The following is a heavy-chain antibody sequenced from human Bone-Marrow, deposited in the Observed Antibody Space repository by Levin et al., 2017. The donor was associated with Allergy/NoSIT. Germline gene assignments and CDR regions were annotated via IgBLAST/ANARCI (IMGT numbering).Heavy chain of an antibody. CDR1: GDSINNTNHY. D-gene: IGHD6-13*01. Sequence: PSQTLSLTCTVSGDSINNTNHYWRWIRQPAGKGLEWIGRMFAGGAATYNRSLRSRVTISIDTSKNQFSLKLTSVTAADTAVYYCARDETFNSWHTGWFDPWGQGTLVTVSS. CDR3: ARDETFNSWHTGWFDP. V-gene: IGHV4-61*02. J-gene: IGHJ5*02. CDR2: MFAGGAA.